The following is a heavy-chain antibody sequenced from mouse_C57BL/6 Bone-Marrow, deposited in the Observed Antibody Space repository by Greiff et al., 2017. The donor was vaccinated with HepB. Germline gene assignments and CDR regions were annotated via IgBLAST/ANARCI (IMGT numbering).Heavy chain of an antibody. V-gene: IGHV5-4*01. J-gene: IGHJ3*01. Sequence: EVHLVESGGGLVKPGGSLKLSCAASGFTFSSYAMSWVRQTPEKRLEWVATISDGGSYTYYPDNVKGRFTISRDNAKNNLYLQMSHLKSEDTAMYYCDKKRQTQFAYWGQGTLVTVSA. CDR3: DKKRQTQFAY. CDR2: ISDGGSYT. CDR1: GFTFSSYA.